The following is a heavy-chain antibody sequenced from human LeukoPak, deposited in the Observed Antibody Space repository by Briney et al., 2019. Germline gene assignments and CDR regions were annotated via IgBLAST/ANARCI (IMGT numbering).Heavy chain of an antibody. Sequence: HSETLSLTCTVSGGSISSYYWSWIRQPPGKGLEWIGYIYYSGSTNYNPSLKSRVTISVDTSKNQFSLKLSSVTAADTAVYYCARVGYSYGWDFDYWGQGTLVTVSS. J-gene: IGHJ4*02. CDR3: ARVGYSYGWDFDY. CDR1: GGSISSYY. D-gene: IGHD5-18*01. CDR2: IYYSGST. V-gene: IGHV4-59*01.